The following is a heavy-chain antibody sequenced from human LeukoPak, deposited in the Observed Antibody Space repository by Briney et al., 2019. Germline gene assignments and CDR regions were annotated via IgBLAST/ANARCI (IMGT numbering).Heavy chain of an antibody. CDR1: GGSISSSSYY. D-gene: IGHD5-24*01. Sequence: PSETLSLTCTVSGGSISSSSYYWGWIRQPPGKGLEWIGSIYYSGSTYYNPSLKSRVTISVDTSKNQFSLKLSSVTAADTAVYYCARGSSDGYNSMWYYYMDVWGKGTTVTVSS. CDR2: IYYSGST. CDR3: ARGSSDGYNSMWYYYMDV. V-gene: IGHV4-39*07. J-gene: IGHJ6*03.